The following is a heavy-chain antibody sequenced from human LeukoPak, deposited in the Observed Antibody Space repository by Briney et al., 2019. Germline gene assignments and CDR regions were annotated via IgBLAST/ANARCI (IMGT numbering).Heavy chain of an antibody. CDR2: ISGSGGST. D-gene: IGHD2-2*02. CDR1: GFTFSSYA. CDR3: AKVTVGYCSGTSCFTYYYYMDV. V-gene: IGHV3-23*01. Sequence: GGSLRLSCAASGFTFSSYAMSWVRQAPWKGLEWVSAISGSGGSTYYADSVKGRFTISRDNSKNTLYLQMNSLRAEDTAVYYCAKVTVGYCSGTSCFTYYYYMDVWGKGTTVTVSS. J-gene: IGHJ6*03.